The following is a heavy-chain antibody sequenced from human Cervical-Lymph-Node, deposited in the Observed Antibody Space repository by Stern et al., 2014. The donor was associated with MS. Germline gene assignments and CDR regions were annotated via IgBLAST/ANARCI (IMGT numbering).Heavy chain of an antibody. D-gene: IGHD4-11*01. CDR1: GYSFTSYW. V-gene: IGHV5-51*01. CDR2: IYSGDSDN. Sequence: EVHLVESGAEVKKPGESLKISCKGSGYSFTSYWTGWVRQMPGKGLEWMGIIYSGDSDNRYSPSFQGQVTISAEQSISTAYLQWRSLKASDTAMYYCARHAPAGYSPFDYWGQGTLVTVSS. J-gene: IGHJ4*02. CDR3: ARHAPAGYSPFDY.